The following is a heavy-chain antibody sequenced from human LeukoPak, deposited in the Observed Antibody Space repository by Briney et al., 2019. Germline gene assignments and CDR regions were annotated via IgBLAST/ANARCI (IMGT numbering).Heavy chain of an antibody. D-gene: IGHD3-3*01. V-gene: IGHV4-4*09. Sequence: PSETLSLTCTVSGGSISSYYWSWIRQPPGKGLEWIGYIYTSGSTNYNPSLKSRVTISVDTSKNQFSLKLSSVTAADTAVYYCASPDYDFWSGYYTNAFDIWGQGTMVTVSS. CDR2: IYTSGST. CDR3: ASPDYDFWSGYYTNAFDI. J-gene: IGHJ3*02. CDR1: GGSISSYY.